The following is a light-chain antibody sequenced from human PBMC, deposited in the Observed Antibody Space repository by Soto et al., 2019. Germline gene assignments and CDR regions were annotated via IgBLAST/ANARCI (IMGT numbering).Light chain of an antibody. CDR2: AAS. J-gene: IGKJ1*01. Sequence: AIQLTQSPSSLYASVGDRVTITCRASQAIRTDLGWYQQKPGKVPKLLIYAASILQSGVPSRFSGSGSGTDFTLTISSLQPEDFATYYCLLDFRYFWAFGQGTKVEIK. CDR3: LLDFRYFWA. CDR1: QAIRTD. V-gene: IGKV1-6*01.